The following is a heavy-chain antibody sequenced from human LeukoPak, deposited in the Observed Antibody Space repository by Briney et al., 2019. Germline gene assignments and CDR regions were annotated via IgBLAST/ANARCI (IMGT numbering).Heavy chain of an antibody. CDR2: INHSGST. D-gene: IGHD3-16*01. J-gene: IGHJ3*02. CDR1: GGSFGGYY. CDR3: ARDRENDPYAFDI. V-gene: IGHV4-34*01. Sequence: SETLSLTCAVYGGSFGGYYWSWIRQPPGKGLEWIGEINHSGSTYYNPSLKSRVTISVDRSKNQFSLKLSSVTAADTAVYYCARDRENDPYAFDIWGQGTMVTVSS.